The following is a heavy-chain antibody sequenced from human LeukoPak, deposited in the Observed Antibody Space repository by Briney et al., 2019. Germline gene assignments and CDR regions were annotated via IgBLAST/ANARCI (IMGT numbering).Heavy chain of an antibody. CDR1: GFTFSSYG. CDR2: ISYDGSNK. D-gene: IGHD3-10*01. J-gene: IGHJ4*02. CDR3: AKDGLLWFGELFRHLYYFDY. V-gene: IGHV3-30*18. Sequence: PGRSLRLSCAASGFTFSSYGMHWVRQAPGKGLEWVAVISYDGSNKYYADSVKGRFTISRDSSKNTLYLQMNSLRAEDTAVYYCAKDGLLWFGELFRHLYYFDYWGQGTLVTVSS.